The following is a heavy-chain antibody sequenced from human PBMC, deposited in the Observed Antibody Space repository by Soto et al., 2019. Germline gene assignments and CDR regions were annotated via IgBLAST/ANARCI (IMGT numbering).Heavy chain of an antibody. J-gene: IGHJ5*02. V-gene: IGHV4-34*01. CDR2: INHSGST. CDR3: ARGRKYYDFWSGYYRNWFDP. CDR1: GGSFSGYY. D-gene: IGHD3-3*01. Sequence: XASLSLPCAVYGGSFSGYYWSWIRQPPGKGLEWIGEINHSGSTNYNPSLKSRVTISVDTSKNQFSLKLSSVTAADTAVYYCARGRKYYDFWSGYYRNWFDPWGQGTLVTVSS.